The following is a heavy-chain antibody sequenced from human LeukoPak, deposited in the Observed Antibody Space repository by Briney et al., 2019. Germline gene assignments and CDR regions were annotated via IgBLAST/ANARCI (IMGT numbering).Heavy chain of an antibody. J-gene: IGHJ4*02. Sequence: GRSLRLSCAASGFTFSSYAMHWVRQAPGKGLEWVAVISYDGSNKYYADSVKGRLTISRDNSKNTLYLQMNSLRAEDTAVYYCAKGPIVAQDYWGQGTLVTVSS. D-gene: IGHD5-12*01. CDR2: ISYDGSNK. V-gene: IGHV3-30*04. CDR1: GFTFSSYA. CDR3: AKGPIVAQDY.